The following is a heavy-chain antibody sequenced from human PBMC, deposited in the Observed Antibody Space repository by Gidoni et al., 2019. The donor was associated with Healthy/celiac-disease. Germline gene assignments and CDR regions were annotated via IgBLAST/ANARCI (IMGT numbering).Heavy chain of an antibody. CDR2: IDPSDSYT. Sequence: EVQLVQSGAEVKKPGESLRISCKVSGYSFTSYWISWVRQMPGKGLEWMGRIDPSDSYTNYSPSFQGHVTISADKSISTAYLQWSSLKASDTAMYYCARPGGSGSYSNGPTDYWGQGTLVTVSS. CDR3: ARPGGSGSYSNGPTDY. V-gene: IGHV5-10-1*03. CDR1: GYSFTSYW. J-gene: IGHJ4*02. D-gene: IGHD3-10*01.